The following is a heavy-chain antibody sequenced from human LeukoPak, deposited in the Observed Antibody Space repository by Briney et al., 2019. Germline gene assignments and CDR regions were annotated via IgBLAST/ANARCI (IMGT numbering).Heavy chain of an antibody. CDR2: IYYSGST. CDR1: GGSISSYY. J-gene: IGHJ4*02. V-gene: IGHV4-59*08. D-gene: IGHD6-13*01. CDR3: ARSHAEYSSSWYSSTPLYYFDY. Sequence: SETLSLTCTVSGGSISSYYWSWIRQPPGKGLEWIGYIYYSGSTYYNPSLKSRVTISVDTSKNQFSLKLSSVTAADTAVYYCARSHAEYSSSWYSSTPLYYFDYWGQGTLVTVSS.